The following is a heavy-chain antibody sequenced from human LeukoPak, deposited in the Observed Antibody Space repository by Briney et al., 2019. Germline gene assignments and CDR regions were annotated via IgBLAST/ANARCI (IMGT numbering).Heavy chain of an antibody. Sequence: ASVKVSCKASGYTFTSFGITWVRQAPGQGLEWMGWISAYNGDTKSAPKFQGRVTMTTDTPTTTAYMDLRSLRSDDTAVYYCARTCPLLYCSSSFFDPWGRGTLVTVSS. CDR2: ISAYNGDT. D-gene: IGHD2-2*01. CDR3: ARTCPLLYCSSSFFDP. V-gene: IGHV1-18*01. J-gene: IGHJ5*02. CDR1: GYTFTSFG.